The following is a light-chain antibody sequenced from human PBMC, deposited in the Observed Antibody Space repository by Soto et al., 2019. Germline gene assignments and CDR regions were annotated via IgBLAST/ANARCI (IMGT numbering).Light chain of an antibody. J-gene: IGKJ1*01. CDR1: QSVSST. CDR3: QQYNNWPPWT. Sequence: EIVMTQSPATLSVSPGERATLSCRASQSVSSTLAWYQQKPGQDPRLLIYGASTRATGIPARFSGSGSGTEFTLTISSLQSEDFAVYYYQQYNNWPPWTFGKGTKVEIK. V-gene: IGKV3-15*01. CDR2: GAS.